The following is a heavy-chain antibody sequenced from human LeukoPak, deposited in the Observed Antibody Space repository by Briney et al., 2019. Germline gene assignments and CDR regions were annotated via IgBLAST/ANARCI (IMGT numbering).Heavy chain of an antibody. CDR3: AREGNSYDYGDYVISDDAFDI. D-gene: IGHD4-17*01. CDR1: GFTFSSYA. V-gene: IGHV3-30-3*01. Sequence: GGSLRLSCAASGFTFSSYAMHWVRQAPGKGLEWVAVISYDGSNKYYADSVKGRFTISRDNSKNTLYLQMNSLRAEDTAVYYCAREGNSYDYGDYVISDDAFDIWGQGTTVTVSS. CDR2: ISYDGSNK. J-gene: IGHJ3*02.